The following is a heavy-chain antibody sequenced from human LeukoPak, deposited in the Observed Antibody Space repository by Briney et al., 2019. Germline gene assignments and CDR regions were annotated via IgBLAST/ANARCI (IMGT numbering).Heavy chain of an antibody. CDR3: ARHIAIAGLRGFDY. J-gene: IGHJ4*02. D-gene: IGHD6-19*01. Sequence: SETLSLTCAVSGGSISGYWWSWVRQPPRKGLEWIGEIYHSGTTNSNPSLKSRVTISVDRSKNQFSLNLSSVTAADTAVYYCARHIAIAGLRGFDYWGQGALATVSS. CDR2: IYHSGTT. CDR1: GGSISGYW. V-gene: IGHV4-4*02.